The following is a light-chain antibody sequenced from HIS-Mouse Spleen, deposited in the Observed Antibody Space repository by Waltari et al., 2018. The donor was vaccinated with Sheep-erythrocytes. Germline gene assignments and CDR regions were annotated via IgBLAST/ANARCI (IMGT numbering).Light chain of an antibody. V-gene: IGLV2-11*01. J-gene: IGLJ1*01. CDR3: CSYAGSYNHV. CDR2: DVS. CDR1: SSDVGGYNY. Sequence: QSALTQPRSVSGSPGQSVTISCTGTSSDVGGYNYVSWYPQHPGKAPNLMIYDVSKRSSGVPDRFSGSKSGNTASLTISGLQAEDEADYYCCSYAGSYNHVFATGTKVTVL.